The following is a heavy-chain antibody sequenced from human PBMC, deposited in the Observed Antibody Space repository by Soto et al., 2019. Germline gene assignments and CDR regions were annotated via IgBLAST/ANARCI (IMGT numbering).Heavy chain of an antibody. CDR2: IYYSGST. CDR3: ARVPKLRFLEWLTLGYYGMDV. D-gene: IGHD3-3*01. Sequence: SETLSLTFTVSGGSISSSSYYWGWIRQPPGKGLEWIGSIYYSGSTYYNPSLKSRVTISVDTSKNQFSLKLSSVTAADTAVYYCARVPKLRFLEWLTLGYYGMDVWGQGTTVTVSS. J-gene: IGHJ6*02. V-gene: IGHV4-39*01. CDR1: GGSISSSSYY.